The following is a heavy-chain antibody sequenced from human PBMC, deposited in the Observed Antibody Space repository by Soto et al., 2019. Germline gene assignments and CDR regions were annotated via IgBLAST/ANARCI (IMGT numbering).Heavy chain of an antibody. J-gene: IGHJ3*02. CDR2: IYYSGST. V-gene: IGHV4-39*01. Sequence: SETLSLTCTFSVGSISISNYAWGWIRQPPGKGLEWIGSIYYSGSTSYNSSLKSRVTISVDTSKKQFSLRLRSVTAADTAVYYCASQTLGAFDIWGQGTMVTVSS. D-gene: IGHD3-16*01. CDR1: VGSISISNYA. CDR3: ASQTLGAFDI.